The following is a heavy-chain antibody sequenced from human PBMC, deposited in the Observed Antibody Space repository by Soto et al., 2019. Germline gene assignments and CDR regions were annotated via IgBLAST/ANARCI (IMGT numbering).Heavy chain of an antibody. D-gene: IGHD3-3*01. V-gene: IGHV1-24*01. CDR3: ARDFGSDLSVPGAVFDS. J-gene: IGHJ4*02. Sequence: ASVKVSCKISGHTLTELSIHWVRQAPGKGLEWMGGFDPEGGEAIYAQRWHGRVTVTEDTATATAYMELSSLHSDDTAVYYCARDFGSDLSVPGAVFDSWGQGTLVTVSS. CDR2: FDPEGGEA. CDR1: GHTLTELS.